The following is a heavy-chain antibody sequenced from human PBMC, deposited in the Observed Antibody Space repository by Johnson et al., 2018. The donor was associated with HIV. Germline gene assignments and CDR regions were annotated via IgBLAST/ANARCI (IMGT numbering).Heavy chain of an antibody. D-gene: IGHD5-24*01. Sequence: VQLVESGGGLVLPGGSLRLSCAASGITVSSNYMTWVRQGPGKGLEWVSVLNSGGGTYYADSVQGRFTISRDNSKNTLYLQLTSLRAEDTAVSYCARGCSDGYTCDVFDIWGQVTTVTVSS. CDR2: LNSGGGT. CDR3: ARGCSDGYTCDVFDI. J-gene: IGHJ3*02. CDR1: GITVSSNY. V-gene: IGHV3-66*01.